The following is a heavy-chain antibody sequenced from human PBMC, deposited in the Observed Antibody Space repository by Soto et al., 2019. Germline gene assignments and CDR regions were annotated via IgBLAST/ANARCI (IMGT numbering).Heavy chain of an antibody. CDR1: GFTFSSYA. CDR3: ATLTTVVTPDYYYGMDV. J-gene: IGHJ6*02. V-gene: IGHV3-23*01. CDR2: ISGSGGST. Sequence: QPGGSLRLSCAASGFTFSSYAMSWVRQAPGKGLEWVSAISGSGGSTYYADSVKGRLTISRDNAKNSLYLQMNSLRAEDTAVYYCATLTTVVTPDYYYGMDVWGQGTTVTVSS. D-gene: IGHD4-17*01.